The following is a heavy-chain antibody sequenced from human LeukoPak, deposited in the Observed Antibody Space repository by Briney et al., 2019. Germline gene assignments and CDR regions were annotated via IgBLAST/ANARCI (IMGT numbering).Heavy chain of an antibody. J-gene: IGHJ4*02. V-gene: IGHV3-30-3*01. CDR3: ARDKAVVSSSHFDY. CDR1: GFTFSSYA. D-gene: IGHD6-6*01. CDR2: ISYDGSNK. Sequence: GRSLRLSCAASGFTFSSYAMHWVRQAPGQGLEWVAVISYDGSNKYYADSVKGRFTISRDNSKNTLYLQMNSLRAEDTAVYYCARDKAVVSSSHFDYWGQGTLVTVSS.